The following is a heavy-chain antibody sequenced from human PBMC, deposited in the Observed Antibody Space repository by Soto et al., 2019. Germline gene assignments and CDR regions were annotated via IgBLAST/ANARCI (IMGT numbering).Heavy chain of an antibody. CDR2: IRSKANSYAT. Sequence: GGSLRLSCAASGFTFSGSAMHWVRQASGKGLEWVGRIRSKANSYATAYAASVKGRFTISRDDSKNTAYLQMNSLKTEDTAVYYCTVLDIVVGPAADAFDIWGQGTMVTVSS. CDR3: TVLDIVVGPAADAFDI. J-gene: IGHJ3*02. V-gene: IGHV3-73*01. D-gene: IGHD2-2*01. CDR1: GFTFSGSA.